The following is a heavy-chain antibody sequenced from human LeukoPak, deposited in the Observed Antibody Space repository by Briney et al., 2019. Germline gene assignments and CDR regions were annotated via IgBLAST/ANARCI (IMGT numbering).Heavy chain of an antibody. CDR1: GFPFSPGW. CDR3: ARGIYYDNSGYIH. CDR2: ISYDGSNK. V-gene: IGHV3-30*03. Sequence: GGSLRLSCAASGFPFSPGWMSWVRQAPGKGLEWVAVISYDGSNKYYADSVKGRFTISRDNSKNTVYLQMNSLRAEDTAVYYCARGIYYDNSGYIHWGQGTLVTVSS. D-gene: IGHD3-22*01. J-gene: IGHJ4*02.